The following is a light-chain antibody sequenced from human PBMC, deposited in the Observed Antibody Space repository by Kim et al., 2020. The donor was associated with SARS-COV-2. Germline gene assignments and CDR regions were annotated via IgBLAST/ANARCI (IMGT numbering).Light chain of an antibody. Sequence: GQGVTISCTGSSSNIRAGYDVHWYQQFPEAAPNLLIYDNTRRPSGVPGRFSGSKSGTSASLAITGLQTEDEADYYCQSYDSSLHVVFGGGTQLTVL. CDR3: QSYDSSLHVV. J-gene: IGLJ2*01. CDR2: DNT. CDR1: SSNIRAGYD. V-gene: IGLV1-40*01.